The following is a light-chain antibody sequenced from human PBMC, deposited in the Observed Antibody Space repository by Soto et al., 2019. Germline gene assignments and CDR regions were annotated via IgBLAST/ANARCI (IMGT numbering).Light chain of an antibody. CDR2: ATS. J-gene: IGKJ4*01. CDR1: QTISID. Sequence: DIQMTQSPSSLSASVGDRVTITCRASQTISIDLNWYQQKPGKVPTLLISATSTLQSGVPSRFGGSGSGTDFTLTISSLQPEDFATYYCQQSHSTPTFGGGTKVEIK. CDR3: QQSHSTPT. V-gene: IGKV1-39*01.